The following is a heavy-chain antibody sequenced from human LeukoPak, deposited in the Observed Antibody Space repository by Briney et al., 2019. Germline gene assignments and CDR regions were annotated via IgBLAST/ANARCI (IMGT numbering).Heavy chain of an antibody. CDR3: APGSTVTTFGHLDWFDP. CDR2: IYSGDNT. V-gene: IGHV3-53*01. CDR1: GFTVSSNH. Sequence: GGSLRLSCVASGFTVSSNHMSWVRQAPGKGLEWVSVIYSGDNTYDADSVKGRFTISRDNAKNSLYLQMNSLRAEDTAVYYCAPGSTVTTFGHLDWFDPWGQGTLVTVSS. D-gene: IGHD4-17*01. J-gene: IGHJ5*02.